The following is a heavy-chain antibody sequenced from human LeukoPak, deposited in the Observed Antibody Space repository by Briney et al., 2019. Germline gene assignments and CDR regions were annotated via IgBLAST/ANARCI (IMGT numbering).Heavy chain of an antibody. J-gene: IGHJ4*02. Sequence: PSETLSLTCTVSGYSISSGYYWGWIRPPPGKGLEWIGSISQSGRPYYNPFLKSRVPISVHTSKHQFSLTLSSVTAADWAVYYCARHGFDWLFRYWGQGTLVTVSS. CDR1: GYSISSGYY. CDR3: ARHGFDWLFRY. CDR2: ISQSGRP. V-gene: IGHV4-38-2*02. D-gene: IGHD3-9*01.